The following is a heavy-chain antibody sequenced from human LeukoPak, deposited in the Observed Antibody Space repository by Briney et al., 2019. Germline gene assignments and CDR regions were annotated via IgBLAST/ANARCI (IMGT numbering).Heavy chain of an antibody. J-gene: IGHJ4*02. Sequence: ASVKVSCKVSGYTLTELSMHWVRQAPGKGLEWMGGFDPEDGETIYAQKLQGRVTMTEDTSTDTAYMELSSLRSEDTAVYYCAVDWELGTRNFDYWGQGTLVTVSS. CDR1: GYTLTELS. CDR3: AVDWELGTRNFDY. CDR2: FDPEDGET. D-gene: IGHD7-27*01. V-gene: IGHV1-24*01.